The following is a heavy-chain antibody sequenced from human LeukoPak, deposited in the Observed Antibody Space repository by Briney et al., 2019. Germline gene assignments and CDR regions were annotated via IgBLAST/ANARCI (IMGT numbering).Heavy chain of an antibody. Sequence: PGGSLRLSCEASGFTFSSNAMSWVRQAPGKGLEWASAISGSGGSTYYADSVKGRFTISRDNSKNTLYLQMNSLRAEDTAVYYCAKGFPTDDFWSGYYTSAHSYYGMDVWGQGTTVTVSS. J-gene: IGHJ6*02. D-gene: IGHD3-3*01. CDR1: GFTFSSNA. V-gene: IGHV3-23*01. CDR2: ISGSGGST. CDR3: AKGFPTDDFWSGYYTSAHSYYGMDV.